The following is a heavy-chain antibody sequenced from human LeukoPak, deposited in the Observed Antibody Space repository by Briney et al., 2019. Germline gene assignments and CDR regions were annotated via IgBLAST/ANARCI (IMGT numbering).Heavy chain of an antibody. J-gene: IGHJ5*02. D-gene: IGHD6-19*01. V-gene: IGHV1-24*01. Sequence: ASVKVSCKVSGYTLTELSMHWVRQAPGKGLEWMGGFDPEDGETIYAQKFQGRVTMTEDTSTDTAYMELSSLRSEDTAVYYCAREGGIAVAGSGGSYNWFDPWGQGTLVTVSS. CDR3: AREGGIAVAGSGGSYNWFDP. CDR2: FDPEDGET. CDR1: GYTLTELS.